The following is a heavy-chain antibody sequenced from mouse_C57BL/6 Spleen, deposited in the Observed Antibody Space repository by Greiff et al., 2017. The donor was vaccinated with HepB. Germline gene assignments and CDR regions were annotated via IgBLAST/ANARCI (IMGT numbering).Heavy chain of an antibody. J-gene: IGHJ4*01. CDR1: GFNIKDDY. CDR2: IDPENGDT. Sequence: EVKLVESGAELVRPGASVKLSCTASGFNIKDDYMHWVKQRPEQGLEWIGWIDPENGDTEYASKFQGKATITADTSSNTAYLQLSSLTSEDTAVYYCTTTVVARGYAMDYWGQGTSVTVSS. D-gene: IGHD1-1*01. V-gene: IGHV14-4*01. CDR3: TTTVVARGYAMDY.